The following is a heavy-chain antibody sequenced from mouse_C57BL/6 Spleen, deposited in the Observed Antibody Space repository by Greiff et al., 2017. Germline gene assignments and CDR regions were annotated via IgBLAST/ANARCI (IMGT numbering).Heavy chain of an antibody. CDR3: ATKGGNYEGYFGY. CDR1: GYTFTNYW. D-gene: IGHD2-1*01. CDR2: IYPGGGYT. Sequence: QVQLKESGAELVRPGTSVKMSCKASGYTFTNYWIGWAKQRPGHGLEWIGDIYPGGGYTNYNEKFKGKATLTADKSSSTAYMQFSSLTSEDSAIYYCATKGGNYEGYFGYWGQGTTLTVSS. J-gene: IGHJ2*01. V-gene: IGHV1-63*01.